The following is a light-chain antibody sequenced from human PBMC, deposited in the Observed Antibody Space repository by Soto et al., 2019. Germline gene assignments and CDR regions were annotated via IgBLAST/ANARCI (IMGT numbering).Light chain of an antibody. J-gene: IGKJ1*01. Sequence: EIVLTQSPGTLSLSPGERATLSCRASQSVSSNYLAWYQQKPGQAPRLLIYDTSSRASDIPDRFSGSGSGTDFTLTISRLEPEDFAVYYCQQYVTSSPRTFGQGTKVDIK. V-gene: IGKV3-20*01. CDR1: QSVSSNY. CDR2: DTS. CDR3: QQYVTSSPRT.